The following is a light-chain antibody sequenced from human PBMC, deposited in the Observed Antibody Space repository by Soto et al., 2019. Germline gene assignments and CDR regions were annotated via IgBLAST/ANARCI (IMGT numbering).Light chain of an antibody. CDR3: QHRSNWPPIFT. CDR1: QSVSSY. Sequence: EIVLTQSPATLSLSPGERATLSCRASQSVSSYLAWYQQKTGQAPRLLIYDASNWATGIPARFSGSGSGKDFTLTISILEPEEFAFYYCQHRSNWPPIFTFGPGTKVDIK. CDR2: DAS. J-gene: IGKJ3*01. V-gene: IGKV3-11*01.